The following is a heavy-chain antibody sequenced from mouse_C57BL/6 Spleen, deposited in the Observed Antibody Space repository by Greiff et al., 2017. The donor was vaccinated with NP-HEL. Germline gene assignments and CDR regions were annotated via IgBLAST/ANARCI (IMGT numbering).Heavy chain of an antibody. CDR3: ARGELRDEAY. CDR2: IDPSDSYT. V-gene: IGHV1-50*01. Sequence: QVQLQQPGAELVKPGASVKLSCKASGYTFTSYWMQWVKQRPGQGLEWIGEIDPSDSYTNYNQKFKGKATLTVDTSSSTAYMQLSSLTSEDSAVYYCARGELRDEAYWGQGTLVTVSA. D-gene: IGHD3-3*01. J-gene: IGHJ3*01. CDR1: GYTFTSYW.